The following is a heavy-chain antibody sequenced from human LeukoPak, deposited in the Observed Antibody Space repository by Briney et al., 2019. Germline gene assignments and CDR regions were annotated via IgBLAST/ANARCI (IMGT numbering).Heavy chain of an antibody. V-gene: IGHV1-18*01. Sequence: ASVKVSCKASGYTFTSYGISWVRQAPGQGLEWMGWISAYNGNTNYAQKLQGRVTMTTDTSTSTAYMELRSPRSDDTAVYYCARVVLAGDAFDIWGQGTMVTVSS. J-gene: IGHJ3*02. CDR2: ISAYNGNT. D-gene: IGHD6-19*01. CDR3: ARVVLAGDAFDI. CDR1: GYTFTSYG.